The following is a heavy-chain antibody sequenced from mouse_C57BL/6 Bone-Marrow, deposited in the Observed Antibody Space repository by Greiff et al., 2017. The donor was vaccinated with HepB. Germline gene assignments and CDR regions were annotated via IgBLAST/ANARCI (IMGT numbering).Heavy chain of an antibody. CDR2: IDPSDSYT. D-gene: IGHD1-1*01. Sequence: QVQLKQPGAELVMPGASVKLSCKASGYTFTSYWMHWVKQRPGQGLEWIGEIDPSDSYTNYNQKFKGKSTLTVDKSSSTAYMQLSSLTSEDSAVYYCARHYGSSLFAYWGQGTLVTVSA. CDR3: ARHYGSSLFAY. CDR1: GYTFTSYW. J-gene: IGHJ3*01. V-gene: IGHV1-69*01.